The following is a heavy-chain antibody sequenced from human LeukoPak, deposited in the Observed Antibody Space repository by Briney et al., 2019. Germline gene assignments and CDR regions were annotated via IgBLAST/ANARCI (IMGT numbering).Heavy chain of an antibody. D-gene: IGHD3-22*01. V-gene: IGHV4-4*07. CDR1: GGSISSYY. CDR2: IYTSGST. Sequence: PSETLSLTCTVSGGSISSYYWSWIRQPAGKGLEWIGRIYTSGSTSYNPSLKSRVTMSVDTSKNQFSLKLGSVTAADTAVYYCARGPNRITMMIGDAFDIWGQGTMVTISS. CDR3: ARGPNRITMMIGDAFDI. J-gene: IGHJ3*02.